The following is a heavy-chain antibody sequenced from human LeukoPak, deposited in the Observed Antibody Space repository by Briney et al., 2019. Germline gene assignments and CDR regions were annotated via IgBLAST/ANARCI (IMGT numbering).Heavy chain of an antibody. Sequence: ASVKVSCKASGYTFTSYAMNWVRQAPGQGLEWMGWMNPNSGNTGYAQKFQGRVTMTRNTSISTAYMELSSLRSEDTAVYYCARSNNRYSYDKRDGMDVWGQGTTVTVSS. CDR3: ARSNNRYSYDKRDGMDV. V-gene: IGHV1-8*02. D-gene: IGHD5-18*01. CDR1: GYTFTSYA. J-gene: IGHJ6*02. CDR2: MNPNSGNT.